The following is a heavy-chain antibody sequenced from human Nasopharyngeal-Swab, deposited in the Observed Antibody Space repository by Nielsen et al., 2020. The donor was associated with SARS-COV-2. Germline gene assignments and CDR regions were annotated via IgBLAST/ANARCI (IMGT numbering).Heavy chain of an antibody. CDR3: ARLDAGYSSGWYYFDY. D-gene: IGHD6-19*01. V-gene: IGHV4-39*01. Sequence: GSLRLSCTVSGGSISSSSYYWGWIRQPPGKGLEWIGSIYYSGSTYYNPSLKSRVTISVDTSKNQFSLKLSSVTAADTAVYYCARLDAGYSSGWYYFDYGGQGTLVTVSS. J-gene: IGHJ4*02. CDR2: IYYSGST. CDR1: GGSISSSSYY.